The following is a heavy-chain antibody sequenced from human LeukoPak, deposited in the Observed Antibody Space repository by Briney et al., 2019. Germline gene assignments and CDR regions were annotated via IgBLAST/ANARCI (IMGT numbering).Heavy chain of an antibody. CDR3: ARERAYYYDSSRYYGMDV. Sequence: GASVKVSCKASGGTFSSYAISWVRQAPGQGLEWMGGIIPIFGTANYAQKFQGRVTITADESTSTAYMELSSLRSEDTAVYYCARERAYYYDSSRYYGMDVWGQGTTVTVSS. CDR1: GGTFSSYA. V-gene: IGHV1-69*13. CDR2: IIPIFGTA. J-gene: IGHJ6*02. D-gene: IGHD3-22*01.